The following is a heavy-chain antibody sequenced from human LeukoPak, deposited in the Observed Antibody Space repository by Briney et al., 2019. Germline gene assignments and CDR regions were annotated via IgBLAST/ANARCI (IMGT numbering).Heavy chain of an antibody. V-gene: IGHV3-21*04. J-gene: IGHJ4*02. CDR1: GFTFSSYN. CDR2: ISTSSIYI. Sequence: GGSLRLSCAVSGFTFSSYNMNWVRQAPGKGLGWVSSISTSSIYIYYADSLKGRFTISRDNAKNFLYLQMNSLGTEDTALYYCAKDISSSWYCCDFWGQGTLVTVSS. CDR3: AKDISSSWYCCDF. D-gene: IGHD6-13*01.